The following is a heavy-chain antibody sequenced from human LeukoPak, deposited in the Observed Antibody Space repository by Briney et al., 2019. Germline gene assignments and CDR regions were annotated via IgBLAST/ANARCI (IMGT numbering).Heavy chain of an antibody. CDR1: GGTFSSHA. J-gene: IGHJ4*02. CDR2: ISAYNGNT. D-gene: IGHD1-26*01. V-gene: IGHV1-18*01. Sequence: ASVKVSCKASGGTFSSHAFSWVRQAPGQGLEWMGWISAYNGNTNYAQKLQGRVTMTTDTSTSTAYMELRSLRSDDTAVYYCARATQGRSGSYLFDYWGQGTLVTVSS. CDR3: ARATQGRSGSYLFDY.